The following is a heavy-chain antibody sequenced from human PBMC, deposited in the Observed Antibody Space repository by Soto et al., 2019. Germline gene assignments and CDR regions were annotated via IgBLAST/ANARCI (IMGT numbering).Heavy chain of an antibody. Sequence: QVQLVESGGGLVKPGGSLRLSCAASGLTFSDCYMNWIRQAPGKGLEWVSYISSSGSSINYAGSVKGRFTISRDNATNSLYLQMNSLRAEDTAMYYCARVRFGEWGYAMDVWGQGTTVIVSS. D-gene: IGHD3-10*01. V-gene: IGHV3-11*01. CDR2: ISSSGSSI. J-gene: IGHJ6*02. CDR3: ARVRFGEWGYAMDV. CDR1: GLTFSDCY.